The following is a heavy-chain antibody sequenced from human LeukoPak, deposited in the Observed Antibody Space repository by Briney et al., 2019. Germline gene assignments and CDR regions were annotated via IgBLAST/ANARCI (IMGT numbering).Heavy chain of an antibody. J-gene: IGHJ6*02. Sequence: GGSLRLSCAASGFTFSSYAMHWVRQTPGKGLEWVAVISYDGSNKYYADSVKGRFTISRDNSKNTLCLQMNSLRAEDTAVYYCARDPNIVVVPAALYGMDVWGQGTTVTVSS. CDR3: ARDPNIVVVPAALYGMDV. CDR2: ISYDGSNK. CDR1: GFTFSSYA. D-gene: IGHD2-2*01. V-gene: IGHV3-30-3*01.